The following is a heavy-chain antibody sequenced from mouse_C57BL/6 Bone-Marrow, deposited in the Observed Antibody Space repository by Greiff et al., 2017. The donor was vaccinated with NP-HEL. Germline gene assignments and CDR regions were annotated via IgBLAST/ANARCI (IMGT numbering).Heavy chain of an antibody. CDR1: GYTFTSYW. CDR2: IHPNSGST. J-gene: IGHJ2*01. Sequence: QVQLKQPGAELVKPGASVKLSCKASGYTFTSYWMHWVKQRPGQGLEWIGMIHPNSGSTNYNEKFKSKATLTVDKSSSTAYMQLSSLTSEDSAVYYCASMITTRRYYFDYWGQGTTLTVSS. D-gene: IGHD2-4*01. CDR3: ASMITTRRYYFDY. V-gene: IGHV1-64*01.